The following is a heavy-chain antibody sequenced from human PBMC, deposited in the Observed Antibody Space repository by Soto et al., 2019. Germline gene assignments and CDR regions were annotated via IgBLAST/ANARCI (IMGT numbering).Heavy chain of an antibody. CDR1: GGSVTNSSYY. Sequence: LSLTCTVSGGSVTNSSYYWGWIRQSPGKGLEWIGSVYYRGRSYSKSSVKSRVTISVDTSKNQFSLNLSSVTAADTAVYFCASDNILAILDGGMDVWGQGTTVTVS. CDR3: ASDNILAILDGGMDV. CDR2: VYYRGRS. D-gene: IGHD3-3*02. J-gene: IGHJ6*02. V-gene: IGHV4-39*07.